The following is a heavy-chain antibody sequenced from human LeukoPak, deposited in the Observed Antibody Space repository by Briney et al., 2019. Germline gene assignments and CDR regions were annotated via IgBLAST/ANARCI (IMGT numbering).Heavy chain of an antibody. CDR2: IYYSGST. CDR3: ARTRGGKIQLHGPRCVFDY. CDR1: GGSISSSSYY. V-gene: IGHV4-39*07. J-gene: IGHJ4*02. D-gene: IGHD5-18*01. Sequence: SETLSLTCTVSGGSISSSSYYWGWIRQPPGKGLEWIVSIYYSGSTYYNPSLKSRVTISVDTTKNQFSLKLSSVTAADTAVYYCARTRGGKIQLHGPRCVFDYWGQGTLVTVSS.